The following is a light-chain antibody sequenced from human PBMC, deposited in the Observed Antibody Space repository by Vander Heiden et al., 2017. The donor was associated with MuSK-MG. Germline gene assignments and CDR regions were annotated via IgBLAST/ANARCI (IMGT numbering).Light chain of an antibody. Sequence: SALTQPASVSGSPGQSRTMSCTVTSRGVGGYNYDSWHQQQPGKAAKLMIYEGNKRPSGVAKRFSGAKSDNTTSLTSSGLQAEDEADYYGSSYTSSSTVVFGGGTKLTVL. CDR2: EGN. CDR1: SRGVGGYNY. J-gene: IGLJ2*01. CDR3: SSYTSSSTVV. V-gene: IGLV2-14*01.